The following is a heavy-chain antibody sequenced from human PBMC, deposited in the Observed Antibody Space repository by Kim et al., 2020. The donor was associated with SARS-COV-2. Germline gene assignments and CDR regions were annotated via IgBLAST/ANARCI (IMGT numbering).Heavy chain of an antibody. J-gene: IGHJ5*02. V-gene: IGHV3-30*07. D-gene: IGHD2-2*01. Sequence: RFTISRDNSKNTLYLQMNSLRAEDTAVYYCARGGVGYCSSTSCYSWFDPWGQGTLVTVSS. CDR3: ARGGVGYCSSTSCYSWFDP.